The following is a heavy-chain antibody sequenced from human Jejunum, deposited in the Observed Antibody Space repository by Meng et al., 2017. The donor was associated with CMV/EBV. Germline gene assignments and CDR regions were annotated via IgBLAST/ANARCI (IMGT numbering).Heavy chain of an antibody. CDR1: FILSNDR. V-gene: IGHV3-21*01. J-gene: IGHJ6*02. CDR3: ARDETTGYYYYGMDV. D-gene: IGHD2-8*02. CDR2: ISSRTSYV. Sequence: FILSNDRVNWLRQAPGQGLEWVSSISSRTSYVDYADSVKGRFTISRDNIKNSLYLQMNSLRAEDTAVYFCARDETTGYYYYGMDVWGQGTTVTVSS.